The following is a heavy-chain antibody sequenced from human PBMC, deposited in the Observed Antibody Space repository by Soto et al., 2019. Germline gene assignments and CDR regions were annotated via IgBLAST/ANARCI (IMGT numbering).Heavy chain of an antibody. D-gene: IGHD6-13*01. CDR3: ASRSNRRIAAAGINSSPKLNAFDI. CDR2: IYYSGST. J-gene: IGHJ3*02. Sequence: SETLSLTCTVSGGSISSGGYYWSWIRQHPGKGLEWIGYIYYSGSTYYNPSLKSRVTISVDTSKNQFSLKLSSVTAADTAVYYCASRSNRRIAAAGINSSPKLNAFDIWGQGTMVTVSS. V-gene: IGHV4-31*03. CDR1: GGSISSGGYY.